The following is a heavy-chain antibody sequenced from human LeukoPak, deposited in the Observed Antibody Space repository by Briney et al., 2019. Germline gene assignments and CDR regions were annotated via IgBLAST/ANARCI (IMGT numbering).Heavy chain of an antibody. CDR2: IRYDGSNK. J-gene: IGHJ4*02. D-gene: IGHD3-9*01. V-gene: IGHV3-30*02. CDR3: ARLYYDILTAYPSFDH. CDR1: GFTFSSYG. Sequence: GGSLRLSCAASGFTFSSYGMHWVRQAPGKGLEWVAFIRYDGSNKYYADSVKGRFTISRDNSKNTLYLQMNSLRAEDTAVYYCARLYYDILTAYPSFDHWGQGTLVTVSS.